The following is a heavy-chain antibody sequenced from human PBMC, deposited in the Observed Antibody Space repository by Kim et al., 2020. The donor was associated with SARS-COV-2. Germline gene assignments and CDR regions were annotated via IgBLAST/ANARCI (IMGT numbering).Heavy chain of an antibody. Sequence: SETLSLTCNVSGGSVSSGDFYWGWIRQSPGKGLEWIAHVHNTGSSFYNASLKSRISVSVDTFKNHLSLKLHSVTAADTAVYFCARVGHVGSYSFFDHWGQGLLVAVSS. V-gene: IGHV4-39*02. CDR3: ARVGHVGSYSFFDH. D-gene: IGHD1-26*01. CDR1: GGSVSSGDFY. CDR2: VHNTGSS. J-gene: IGHJ4*02.